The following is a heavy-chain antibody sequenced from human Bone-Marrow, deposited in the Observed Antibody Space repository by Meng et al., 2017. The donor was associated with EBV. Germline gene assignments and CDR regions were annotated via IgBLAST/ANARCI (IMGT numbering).Heavy chain of an antibody. Sequence: QVVLVECGGGLGTPGGSLRLSCAASGFTLSDYYRSWIRQAPGKGLEWVSYISSRGSTIYYADSVKGRFTISRDNAKNSLYLQMSSLRAEDTAVYYCARDKLGGSYYFDYWGQGTLVTVSS. J-gene: IGHJ4*02. CDR2: ISSRGSTI. D-gene: IGHD1-26*01. CDR3: ARDKLGGSYYFDY. CDR1: GFTLSDYY. V-gene: IGHV3-11*01.